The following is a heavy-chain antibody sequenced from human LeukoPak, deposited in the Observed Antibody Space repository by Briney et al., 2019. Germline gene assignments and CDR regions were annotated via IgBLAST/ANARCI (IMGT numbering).Heavy chain of an antibody. Sequence: SETLSLTCTVSGGSFSSSSYYWGWIRQPPGKGLEWIGSINYNGSSYYNPSLKSRVTISVDTSNNQFSLKLSSVTAADTAVYYCARGGFYDSVTGYYPNFDYWGQGTLVTVSS. CDR2: INYNGSS. D-gene: IGHD3-9*01. J-gene: IGHJ4*02. V-gene: IGHV4-39*07. CDR3: ARGGFYDSVTGYYPNFDY. CDR1: GGSFSSSSYY.